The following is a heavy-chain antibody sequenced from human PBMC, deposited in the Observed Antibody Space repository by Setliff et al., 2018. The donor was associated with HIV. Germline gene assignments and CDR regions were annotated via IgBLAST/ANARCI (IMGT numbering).Heavy chain of an antibody. V-gene: IGHV4-59*01. CDR1: GGSISSAE. Sequence: ETLSLTCTVSGGSISSAEGWWIRQPPGKGLEWIGYIYYSGSTNYNPSLKSRGTISVDTSKHHFSLQLNSVTAADPSVYYCARSLPPTFWSGYTYYYYMDVWGKGTTVTVSS. J-gene: IGHJ6*03. D-gene: IGHD3-3*01. CDR2: IYYSGST. CDR3: ARSLPPTFWSGYTYYYYMDV.